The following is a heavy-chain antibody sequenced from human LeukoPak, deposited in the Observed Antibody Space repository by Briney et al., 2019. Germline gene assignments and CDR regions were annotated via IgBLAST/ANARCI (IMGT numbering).Heavy chain of an antibody. CDR1: GYTFTGYY. CDR3: AREYCSSTSCSIFDP. CDR2: INPNSGGT. D-gene: IGHD2-2*01. V-gene: IGHV1-2*02. J-gene: IGHJ5*02. Sequence: ASVKVSCKASGYTFTGYYMHWVRQAPGQGLEWMGWINPNSGGTNYAQKFQGRVTMTRDTSIRTAYMELSRLRSDDTAVYYCAREYCSSTSCSIFDPWGQGTLVTVSS.